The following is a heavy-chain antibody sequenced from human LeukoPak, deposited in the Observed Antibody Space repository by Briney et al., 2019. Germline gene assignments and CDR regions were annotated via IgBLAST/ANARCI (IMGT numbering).Heavy chain of an antibody. V-gene: IGHV3-49*04. CDR1: GLSFGDYA. CDR3: ARQIRTTTDYFDY. Sequence: SGGSLRLSCTASGLSFGDYAMSWVRQAPGKGLEWVGFIRSKAYGGTTEYAASVKGRFTISRDDSKSIAYLQMNSLKTEDTAVYYCARQIRTTTDYFDYWGQGALVTVSS. J-gene: IGHJ4*02. CDR2: IRSKAYGGTT. D-gene: IGHD4-17*01.